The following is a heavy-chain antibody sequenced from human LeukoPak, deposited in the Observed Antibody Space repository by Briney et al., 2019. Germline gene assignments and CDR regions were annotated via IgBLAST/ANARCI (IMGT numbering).Heavy chain of an antibody. CDR3: ARAWRYCSGGSCYWFDP. CDR1: GGSISSYY. D-gene: IGHD2-15*01. J-gene: IGHJ5*02. V-gene: IGHV4-59*01. Sequence: SETLSLTCTVSGGSISSYYWSWIRQPPGKGLEWSGYIYYSGSTNYNPSLKSRVTISVDTSKNQFSLKLSSVTAADTAVYYCARAWRYCSGGSCYWFDPWGQGTLVTVSS. CDR2: IYYSGST.